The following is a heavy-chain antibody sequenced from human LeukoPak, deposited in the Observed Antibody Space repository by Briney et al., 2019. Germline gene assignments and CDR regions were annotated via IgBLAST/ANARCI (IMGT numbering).Heavy chain of an antibody. CDR2: ISAYNGNT. V-gene: IGHV1-18*04. CDR3: ARVRRELRAFDI. Sequence: ASVNVSFTASGYTFTSYGISWVRQAPGQGLEWMGWISAYNGNTNYAQKLQGRVTMTTDTSTSTAYMELRSLRSDDTAVYYCARVRRELRAFDIWGQGTMVTVSS. CDR1: GYTFTSYG. J-gene: IGHJ3*02. D-gene: IGHD1-26*01.